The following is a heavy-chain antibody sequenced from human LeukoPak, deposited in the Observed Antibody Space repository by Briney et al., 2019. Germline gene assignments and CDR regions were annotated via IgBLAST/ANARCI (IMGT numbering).Heavy chain of an antibody. CDR2: IIPIFGTA. J-gene: IGHJ4*02. CDR3: GSDRCSSTSCYPPSDY. Sequence: ASVKVSCKASGGTFSSYAISWVRQAPGQGLEWMGGIIPIFGTANYAQKFQGRVTITADKSTSTAYMEMSSLRSEDTAVHYCGSDRCSSTSCYPPSDYWGQGTLVTVPS. V-gene: IGHV1-69*06. D-gene: IGHD2-2*01. CDR1: GGTFSSYA.